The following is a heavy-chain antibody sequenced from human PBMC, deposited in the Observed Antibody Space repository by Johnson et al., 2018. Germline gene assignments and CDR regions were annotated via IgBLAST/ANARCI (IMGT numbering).Heavy chain of an antibody. Sequence: VQLVQSGGGLVKPGGSLRLSCVASGFTFSSYSMTWVRQAPGKGLEWVSSLSRSNSYGYYADSVKGRFNISRDKAKNSLDLQMNSLRVDDTAVYYCVSALATATGGYFQHWGQGTLVTVSS. CDR1: GFTFSSYS. V-gene: IGHV3-21*01. D-gene: IGHD2-21*02. J-gene: IGHJ1*01. CDR2: LSRSNSYG. CDR3: VSALATATGGYFQH.